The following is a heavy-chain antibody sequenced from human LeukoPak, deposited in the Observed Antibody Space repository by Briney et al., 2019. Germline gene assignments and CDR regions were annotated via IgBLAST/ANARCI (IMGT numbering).Heavy chain of an antibody. D-gene: IGHD6-19*01. V-gene: IGHV3-23*01. CDR1: GFPFSSYS. Sequence: PGGSLRLSCAASGFPFSSYSMTWVRQAPGKGLEWVSAISGSGGSTYYADSVKGRFTISRDNSKNTLYLQMNSLRAEDTAVYYCAKESVAGSSPYYFDYWGQGTLVTVSS. CDR3: AKESVAGSSPYYFDY. J-gene: IGHJ4*02. CDR2: ISGSGGST.